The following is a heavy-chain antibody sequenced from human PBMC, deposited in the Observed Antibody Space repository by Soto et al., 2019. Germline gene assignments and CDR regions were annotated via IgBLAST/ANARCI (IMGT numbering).Heavy chain of an antibody. V-gene: IGHV4-59*08. CDR2: IYYSGST. J-gene: IGHJ4*02. D-gene: IGHD6-19*01. Sequence: SETLSLTCTVSGGSISSYYWSWIRQPPGKGLEWIGYIYYSGSTNYNPSLKSRVTISVDTSKNHFSLKLSSVTAADTAVYYCASCSGYSSGWYYFDYWGQGTLVTV. CDR1: GGSISSYY. CDR3: ASCSGYSSGWYYFDY.